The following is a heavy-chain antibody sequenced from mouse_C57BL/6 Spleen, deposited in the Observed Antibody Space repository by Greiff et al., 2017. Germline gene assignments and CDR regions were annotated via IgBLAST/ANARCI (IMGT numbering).Heavy chain of an antibody. J-gene: IGHJ2*01. Sequence: VQLQQSGPELAKPGASVKISCKASGYTFTDYYMNWVKQSHGKSLEWIGDINPNNGGTSYNQKFKGKATLTVDKSSSTAYMELRSLTSEDSAVYYCARVDYGFDYWGQGTTLTVSS. V-gene: IGHV1-26*01. CDR2: INPNNGGT. CDR3: ARVDYGFDY. D-gene: IGHD2-4*01. CDR1: GYTFTDYY.